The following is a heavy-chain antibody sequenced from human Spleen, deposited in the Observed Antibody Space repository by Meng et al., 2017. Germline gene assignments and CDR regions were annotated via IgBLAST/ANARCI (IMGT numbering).Heavy chain of an antibody. V-gene: IGHV5-51*01. CDR2: IYPGDSDT. J-gene: IGHJ4*02. CDR3: ARDEDISAAGKLFGDY. CDR1: GNSFSNSW. Sequence: GESLKISCKGSGNSFSNSWIGWVRQMPGKGLEWMGIIYPGDSDTRYSPSFQGQVTISADKSISTAYLQWSSLKASDTAMYYCARDEDISAAGKLFGDYWGQGTLVTVSS. D-gene: IGHD6-25*01.